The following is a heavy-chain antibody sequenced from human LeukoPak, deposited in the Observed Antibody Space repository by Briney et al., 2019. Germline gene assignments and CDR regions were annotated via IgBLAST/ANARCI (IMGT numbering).Heavy chain of an antibody. J-gene: IGHJ6*02. CDR3: ARDLSLVDFWSGYYRPFYGMDV. Sequence: GGSLRLSCAASGFTFSSYGMHWVRQAPGKGLEWVAVIWYDGSNKYYADSVKGRFTISRDNSKNTLYLQMNSLRAEDTAVYYCARDLSLVDFWSGYYRPFYGMDVWVQGTTVTVSS. D-gene: IGHD3-3*01. CDR1: GFTFSSYG. V-gene: IGHV3-33*01. CDR2: IWYDGSNK.